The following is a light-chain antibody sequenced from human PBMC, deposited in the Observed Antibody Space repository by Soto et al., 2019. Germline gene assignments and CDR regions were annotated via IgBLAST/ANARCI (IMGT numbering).Light chain of an antibody. CDR2: GAS. J-gene: IGKJ3*01. V-gene: IGKV3-15*01. CDR1: QSVGTS. CDR3: QQYYNWPPFT. Sequence: RPSPATLSVYPGRRGTLSCGASQSVGTSIAWYQQKPGQAPRLLIYGASTRATGVPARFSGSGSGTAFTLTISSLQSEDFANYYCQQYYNWPPFTFGQGTKVAIK.